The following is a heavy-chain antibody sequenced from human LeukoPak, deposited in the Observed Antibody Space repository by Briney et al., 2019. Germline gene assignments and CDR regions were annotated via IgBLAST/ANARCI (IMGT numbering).Heavy chain of an antibody. J-gene: IGHJ3*02. CDR2: ISSSSSTI. D-gene: IGHD6-13*01. V-gene: IGHV3-48*04. CDR3: ARVGRAITAAGFGAFDI. CDR1: GFTFSSYS. Sequence: PGGSLRLSCAASGFTFSSYSMNWVRQAPGMGLEWVSYISSSSSTIYYADSVKGRFTISRDNAKNSLYLQMNSQRAEDTAVYYCARVGRAITAAGFGAFDIWGQKTMVIVSS.